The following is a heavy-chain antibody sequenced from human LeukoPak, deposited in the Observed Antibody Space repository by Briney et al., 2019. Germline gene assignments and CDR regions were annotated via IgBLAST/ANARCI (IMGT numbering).Heavy chain of an antibody. J-gene: IGHJ4*02. Sequence: GGSLRLSCAASGFTFSNYAMSWVRQAPGKGLEWVSVLSGSGGTTYSADSVKGRFTISRDNSKNTLYLQMNSLRAEDTAAYYCARERGSSGGNTNGYFDYWGQGALVTVSS. CDR1: GFTFSNYA. D-gene: IGHD4-23*01. V-gene: IGHV3-23*01. CDR3: ARERGSSGGNTNGYFDY. CDR2: LSGSGGTT.